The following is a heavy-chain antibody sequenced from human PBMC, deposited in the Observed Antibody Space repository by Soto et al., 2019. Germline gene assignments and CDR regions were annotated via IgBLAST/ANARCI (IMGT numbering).Heavy chain of an antibody. CDR2: IIPIFGTA. V-gene: IGHV1-69*01. D-gene: IGHD6-19*01. J-gene: IGHJ6*04. CDR3: ARSKGSEVAGTYGMAV. Sequence: QVQLVQSGAEVKKPGSSVKVSCKASGGTFSSYAISWVRQAPGQGLEWMGGIIPIFGTANYAQKFQGRVTITADESTRAASMELSSLRSEDTAVYYCARSKGSEVAGTYGMAVWGKGTTVTVSS. CDR1: GGTFSSYA.